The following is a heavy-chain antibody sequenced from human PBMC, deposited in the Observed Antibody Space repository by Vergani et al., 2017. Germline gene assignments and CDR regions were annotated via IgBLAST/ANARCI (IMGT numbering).Heavy chain of an antibody. J-gene: IGHJ3*02. CDR3: ARWSYYYASSDYPGAFEI. V-gene: IGHV3-33*01. CDR2: IWYDGSNK. D-gene: IGHD3-22*01. CDR1: GFTFSSYG. Sequence: QVQLVESGGGVVQPGRSLRLSCAASGFTFSSYGMHWVRQAPGKGLEWVAVIWYDGSNKYYADSVKGRFTISRDNSKNTLYLQMNRLRAEYTAVYYCARWSYYYASSDYPGAFEIWGQGTMVTVSS.